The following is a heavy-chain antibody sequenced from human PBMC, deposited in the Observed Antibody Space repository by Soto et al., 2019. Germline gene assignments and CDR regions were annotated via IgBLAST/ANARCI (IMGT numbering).Heavy chain of an antibody. Sequence: ASVKVSCKXSGYTFTSYGISWVRQAPGQGLEWMGWISAYNGNTNYAQKLQGRVTMTTDTSTSTAYMELRSLRSDDTAVYYCARDRGSITGTISYFDYWGQGTLVTVSS. CDR1: GYTFTSYG. CDR3: ARDRGSITGTISYFDY. J-gene: IGHJ4*02. V-gene: IGHV1-18*01. CDR2: ISAYNGNT. D-gene: IGHD1-7*01.